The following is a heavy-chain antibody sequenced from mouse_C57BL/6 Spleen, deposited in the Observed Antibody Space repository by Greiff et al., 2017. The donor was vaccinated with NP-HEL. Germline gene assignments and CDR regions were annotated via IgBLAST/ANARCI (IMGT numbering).Heavy chain of an antibody. CDR3: AREGSNYVFDY. CDR2: INYDGSST. J-gene: IGHJ2*01. D-gene: IGHD2-5*01. Sequence: EVKLMESEGGLVQPGSSMKLSCTASGFTFSDYYMAWVRQVPEKGLEWVANINYDGSSTYYLDSLKSRFIISRDNAKNILYLQMSSLKSEDTATYYCAREGSNYVFDYWGQGTTLTVSS. V-gene: IGHV5-16*01. CDR1: GFTFSDYY.